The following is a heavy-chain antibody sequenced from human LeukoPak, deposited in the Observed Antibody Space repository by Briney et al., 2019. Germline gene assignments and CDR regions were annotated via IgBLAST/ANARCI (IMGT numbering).Heavy chain of an antibody. D-gene: IGHD3-10*01. Sequence: SETLSLTCAVYGGSFSSYYWSWIRQPPGKGLEWIGEINHSGSTNYNPSLKSRVTISVDTSKNQFSLKLSSVTAADTAVYYCARDGSGSYYYKPTRHNWFDPWGQGTLVTVSS. J-gene: IGHJ5*02. CDR1: GGSFSSYY. V-gene: IGHV4-34*01. CDR3: ARDGSGSYYYKPTRHNWFDP. CDR2: INHSGST.